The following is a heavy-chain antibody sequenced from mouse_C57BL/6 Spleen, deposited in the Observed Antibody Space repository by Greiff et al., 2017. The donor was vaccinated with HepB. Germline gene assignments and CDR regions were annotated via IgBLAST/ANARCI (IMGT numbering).Heavy chain of an antibody. J-gene: IGHJ3*01. V-gene: IGHV1-22*01. CDR3: ARREGGSGSCFAY. CDR1: GYTFTDYN. CDR2: INPNNGGT. Sequence: EVQLQQSGPELVKPGASVKMSCKASGYTFTDYNMHWVKQSHGKSLEWIGYINPNNGGTSYNQKFKGKATLTVNKSSSTAYMELRSLTSEDSAVYYCARREGGSGSCFAYWGQGTLVTVSA. D-gene: IGHD3-2*02.